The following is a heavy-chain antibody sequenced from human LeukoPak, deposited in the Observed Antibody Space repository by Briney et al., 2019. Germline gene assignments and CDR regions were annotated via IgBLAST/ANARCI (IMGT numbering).Heavy chain of an antibody. CDR1: GYTFTSYY. D-gene: IGHD4-17*01. CDR2: INPSGGST. CDR3: ARGGVGDYGDYKFDY. J-gene: IGHJ4*02. V-gene: IGHV1-46*01. Sequence: ASVKVSCKASGYTFTSYYMHWVRQAPGQGLEWMGIINPSGGSTSYAQKFQGRVTMTRDMSTSTVYMELSSLRSEDTAVYYCARGGVGDYGDYKFDYWGQGTLVTVSS.